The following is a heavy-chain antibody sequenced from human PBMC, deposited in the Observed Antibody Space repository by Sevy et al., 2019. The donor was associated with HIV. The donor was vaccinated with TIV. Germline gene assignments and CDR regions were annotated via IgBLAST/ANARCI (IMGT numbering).Heavy chain of an antibody. J-gene: IGHJ4*02. D-gene: IGHD3-22*01. CDR3: ARDGVDSSGYYPHFDY. Sequence: SETLSLTCAVSGYSISSGYYWGWIRQPPRKGMGWIGSIYHSGSTYYNPSLKSRVTISVDTSKNQFSLKLSSVTAADTAVYYCARDGVDSSGYYPHFDYWGQGTLVTVSS. V-gene: IGHV4-38-2*02. CDR2: IYHSGST. CDR1: GYSISSGYY.